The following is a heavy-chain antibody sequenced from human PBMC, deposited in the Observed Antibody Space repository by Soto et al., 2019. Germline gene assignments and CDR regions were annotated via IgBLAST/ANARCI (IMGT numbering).Heavy chain of an antibody. CDR2: ICHDGSNK. CDR3: ARAGLSIGGAKSFYYGMDV. V-gene: IGHV3-33*01. CDR1: GFTFSTFA. J-gene: IGHJ6*02. Sequence: QEQLVESGGGVVQPGRSLRLSCAASGFTFSTFAMHWVDQAPGKGLEWVAVICHDGSNKYYADSVKGRSTISRDNSKDTRYRQMDNLRAVDTAVYYCARAGLSIGGAKSFYYGMDVWGQGTTVIVAS. D-gene: IGHD1-26*01.